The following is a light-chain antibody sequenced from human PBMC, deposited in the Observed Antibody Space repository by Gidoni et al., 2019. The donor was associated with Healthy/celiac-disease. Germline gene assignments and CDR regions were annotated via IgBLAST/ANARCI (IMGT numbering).Light chain of an antibody. CDR2: DDS. Sequence: SYVLTQPLTVSVAPGQTARITCGGNNMGSKSVHWYQQKPGQAPVLIVYDDSDRPSGIPGRFSGSNSGNTATLTISRVEAGDEADYYCQVWDSSSDVVFGGGTKLTVL. V-gene: IGLV3-21*02. CDR3: QVWDSSSDVV. J-gene: IGLJ2*01. CDR1: NMGSKS.